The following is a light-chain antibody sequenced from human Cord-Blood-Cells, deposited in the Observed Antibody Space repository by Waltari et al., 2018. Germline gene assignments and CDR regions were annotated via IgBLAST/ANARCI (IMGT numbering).Light chain of an antibody. CDR2: EGS. CDR1: SSDVGSSNL. Sequence: QSALTQPASVSGSPGQSITISCTGTSSDVGSSNLVSWYQQHPGKAPKHMIYEGSRRPSGVSNRFSGSKSGNTASLTISGLQAEDEADYYCCSYAGSSTFVVFGGGTKLTVL. V-gene: IGLV2-23*03. J-gene: IGLJ2*01. CDR3: CSYAGSSTFVV.